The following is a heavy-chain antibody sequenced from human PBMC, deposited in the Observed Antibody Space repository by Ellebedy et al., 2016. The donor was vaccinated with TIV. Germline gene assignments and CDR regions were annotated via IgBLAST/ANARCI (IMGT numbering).Heavy chain of an antibody. CDR2: IKTDGSNT. Sequence: PGGSLRLSCAASGFTFSTYWMHWVRQAPGKGLMWVSRIKTDGSNTYYADSVKGRFTISRDTSKNTLSLQMTSLGAEDTAMYYCARGYGGTSAYWYFDLWGRGTLVTVSS. V-gene: IGHV3-74*01. J-gene: IGHJ2*01. CDR3: ARGYGGTSAYWYFDL. CDR1: GFTFSTYW. D-gene: IGHD4-23*01.